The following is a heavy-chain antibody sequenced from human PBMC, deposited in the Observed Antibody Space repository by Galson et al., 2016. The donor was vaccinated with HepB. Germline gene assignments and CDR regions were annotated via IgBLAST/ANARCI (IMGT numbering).Heavy chain of an antibody. CDR2: IKSKTDGGTT. J-gene: IGHJ4*02. D-gene: IGHD5-12*01. V-gene: IGHV3-15*01. Sequence: APGKGLEWVGRIKSKTDGGTTDYSAPVNGGFTISRDDSKNMLYLQLNSLKTEDTAVYYCTTSGYSYGRFGYWGQGALVTVSS. CDR3: TTSGYSYGRFGY.